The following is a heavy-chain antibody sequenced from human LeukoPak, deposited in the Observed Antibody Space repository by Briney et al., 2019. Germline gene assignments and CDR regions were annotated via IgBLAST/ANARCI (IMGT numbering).Heavy chain of an antibody. D-gene: IGHD2-2*01. CDR3: AGRLTQYDCFDP. J-gene: IGHJ5*02. V-gene: IGHV6-1*01. Sequence: SQTLSLTCAISGDSVSSNSVTWNWIRQSPSRGLEWLGRTYYRSTWYNDHAVSVRGRITVNPDTSKNQFSLHLNSVTPEDMAVYYCAGRLTQYDCFDPWGQGIPVTVSS. CDR2: TYYRSTWYN. CDR1: GDSVSSNSVT.